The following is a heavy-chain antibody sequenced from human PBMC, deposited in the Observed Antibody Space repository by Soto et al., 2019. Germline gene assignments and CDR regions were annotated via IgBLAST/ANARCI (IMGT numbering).Heavy chain of an antibody. Sequence: QVQLQQWGAGLLKPSETLSLTCAVYGGSFSGYYWSWIRQPPGKGLEWIGEINHSGSTNYNPSLKSRVTISVDTSKNQFSLKLSSVTAADTAVYYCARRPETRSTKYCSGGSCYGSSGAFDIWGQGTMVTVSS. CDR3: ARRPETRSTKYCSGGSCYGSSGAFDI. D-gene: IGHD2-15*01. CDR1: GGSFSGYY. CDR2: INHSGST. V-gene: IGHV4-34*01. J-gene: IGHJ3*02.